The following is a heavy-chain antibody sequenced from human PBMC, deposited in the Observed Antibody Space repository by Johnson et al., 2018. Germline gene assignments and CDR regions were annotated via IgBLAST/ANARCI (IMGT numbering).Heavy chain of an antibody. D-gene: IGHD1-20*01. J-gene: IGHJ3*02. Sequence: VQLVQSGGGLVRPGGSLRLSCAASGFTFSSYVMNWVRQAPGQGLEWVSGISSSGGGTFYADSVKGRITISRDNSKNPVYLQMNRLRAEDTAVYYCAGAYNFEDAFEIWGQGTMVTVSS. CDR3: AGAYNFEDAFEI. CDR2: ISSSGGGT. V-gene: IGHV3-23*04. CDR1: GFTFSSYV.